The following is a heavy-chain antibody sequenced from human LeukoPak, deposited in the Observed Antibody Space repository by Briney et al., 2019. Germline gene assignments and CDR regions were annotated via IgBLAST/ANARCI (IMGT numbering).Heavy chain of an antibody. D-gene: IGHD3-22*01. Sequence: SQTLSLTCTVSGDSISSGDYYWSWIRQPAGKGLEWIGRISSSGSTNYNPSLKSRVTISVDTSKNQFSLELSSVTAADTAVYFCARGPYSYDSSGAFDIWGQGTMVTVSS. CDR3: ARGPYSYDSSGAFDI. CDR2: ISSSGST. V-gene: IGHV4-61*02. CDR1: GDSISSGDYY. J-gene: IGHJ3*02.